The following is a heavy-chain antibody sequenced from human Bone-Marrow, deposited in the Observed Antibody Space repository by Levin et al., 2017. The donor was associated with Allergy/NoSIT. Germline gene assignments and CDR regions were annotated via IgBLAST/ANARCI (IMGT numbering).Heavy chain of an antibody. CDR1: EFAFSSYS. Sequence: GGSLRLSCAASEFAFSSYSMNWVRQAPGKGLEWVSYISSSSSTIYYADSVKGRFTISRDNAENSLYLQMNSLRDEDTAVYYCARGGSSGRGRFDYWGQGTLVTVSS. V-gene: IGHV3-48*02. CDR2: ISSSSSTI. J-gene: IGHJ4*02. CDR3: ARGGSSGRGRFDY. D-gene: IGHD6-19*01.